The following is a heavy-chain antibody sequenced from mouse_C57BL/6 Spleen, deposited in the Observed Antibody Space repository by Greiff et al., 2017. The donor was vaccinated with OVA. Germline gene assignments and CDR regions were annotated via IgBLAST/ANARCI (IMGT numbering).Heavy chain of an antibody. Sequence: VQLQQSGPELVKPGASVKISCKASGYTFTDYYMNWVKQSHGKSLEWIGDINPNNGGTSYNQKFKGKATLTVDKSSSTAYMELRSLTSEDSAVYYCAREGYGSEDYWGQGTTLTVSS. D-gene: IGHD1-1*01. CDR2: INPNNGGT. J-gene: IGHJ2*01. V-gene: IGHV1-26*01. CDR1: GYTFTDYY. CDR3: AREGYGSEDY.